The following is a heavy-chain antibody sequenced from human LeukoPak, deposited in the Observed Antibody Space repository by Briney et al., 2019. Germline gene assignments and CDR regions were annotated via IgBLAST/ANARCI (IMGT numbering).Heavy chain of an antibody. J-gene: IGHJ3*02. CDR1: GYTFTNYG. V-gene: IGHV1-18*01. CDR3: ARHQSVRLLQTSSTYFKHVFAI. D-gene: IGHD6-13*01. Sequence: ASVKVFCETSGYTFTNYGISWVRQAPGLGLEWMGCISAYNGNTNYAQKAQGRVTMTTDTSTSTAYMGLRSLRFYDTAVYYCARHQSVRLLQTSSTYFKHVFAIWGQGSMVTVSS. CDR2: ISAYNGNT.